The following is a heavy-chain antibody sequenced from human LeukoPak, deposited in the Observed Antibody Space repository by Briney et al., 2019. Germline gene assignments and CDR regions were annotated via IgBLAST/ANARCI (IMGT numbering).Heavy chain of an antibody. CDR1: GYTFTSYG. J-gene: IGHJ4*02. V-gene: IGHV1-18*01. CDR2: SSAYNGNT. CDR3: ARATEYYNSSGYPCAP. Sequence: GASVKVSCKASGYTFTSYGISWVRQAPGQGLEWMGWSSAYNGNTNYAQKLQGRVTMTTDTSTSTAYMELRSLRSNDTAMYYCARATEYYNSSGYPCAPWGQGSLVKVSS. D-gene: IGHD3-22*01.